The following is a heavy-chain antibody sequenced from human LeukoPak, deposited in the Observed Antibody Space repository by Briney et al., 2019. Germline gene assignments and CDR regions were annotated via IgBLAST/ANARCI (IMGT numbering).Heavy chain of an antibody. J-gene: IGHJ1*01. D-gene: IGHD6-13*01. V-gene: IGHV4-34*01. CDR2: INHSGST. Sequence: PSETLSLTCAVYGGSFSGYYWSWIRQPPGKGLEWIGEINHSGSTNYNPSLKSRVTISVDTSKNQFSLKLSSVTAADTAVYYCARRVLSSSWYRYLQHWGQGTLVTVSS. CDR3: ARRVLSSSWYRYLQH. CDR1: GGSFSGYY.